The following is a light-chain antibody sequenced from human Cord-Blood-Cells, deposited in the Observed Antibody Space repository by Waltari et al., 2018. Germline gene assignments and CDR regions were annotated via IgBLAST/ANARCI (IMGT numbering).Light chain of an antibody. V-gene: IGKV1-39*01. J-gene: IGKJ3*01. Sequence: DIQMTQSPSSLSASVGVRVTITCRASQSFSSYLNWYQQKPGQAPKLLIYAASSLQSGVPSRFSGSGSGTDFTLTISSLQPEDFATYYCQQSYSTPFTFGPGTKVDIK. CDR2: AAS. CDR1: QSFSSY. CDR3: QQSYSTPFT.